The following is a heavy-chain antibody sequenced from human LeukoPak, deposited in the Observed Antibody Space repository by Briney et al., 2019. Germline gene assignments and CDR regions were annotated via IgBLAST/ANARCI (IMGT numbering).Heavy chain of an antibody. CDR2: IKPKSGAT. Sequence: ASVKVSCKASGYTFTGRFMNWVRQAPEQGREWMGWIKPKSGATAYAQKFQGRVTMTRDTAINTAYLELSSLTSDDTAVYYCARVREWEEISGAIPEYFDYWGQGTLITVSS. CDR3: ARVREWEEISGAIPEYFDY. V-gene: IGHV1-2*02. D-gene: IGHD3-3*01. J-gene: IGHJ4*02. CDR1: GYTFTGRF.